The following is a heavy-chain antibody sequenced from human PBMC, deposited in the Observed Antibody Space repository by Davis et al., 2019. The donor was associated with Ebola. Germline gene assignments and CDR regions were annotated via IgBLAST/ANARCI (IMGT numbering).Heavy chain of an antibody. CDR3: AKETEQWLVQVGYYFDY. Sequence: GESLKISCAASGFTFSSYWMHWVRQAPGKGLEWVAVIWYDGSNKYYADSVKGRFTISRDNSKNTLYLQMNSLRAEDTAVYYCAKETEQWLVQVGYYFDYWGQGTLVTVSS. J-gene: IGHJ4*02. CDR2: IWYDGSNK. CDR1: GFTFSSYW. D-gene: IGHD6-19*01. V-gene: IGHV3-30*02.